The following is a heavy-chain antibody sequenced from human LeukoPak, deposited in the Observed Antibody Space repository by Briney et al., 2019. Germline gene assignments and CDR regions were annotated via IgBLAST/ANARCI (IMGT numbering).Heavy chain of an antibody. CDR3: ARVYQGVSLFDGIDY. CDR1: GFTFNSYS. Sequence: GGSLRLSCAASGFTFNSYSMNWFRQAPGKGLEWVSSISSSSRFIYYADSVKGRFTISRDNAKKSLYLQMNSLRAEDTAVYYCARVYQGVSLFDGIDYWGQGTLVTVSS. J-gene: IGHJ4*02. D-gene: IGHD3-10*01. V-gene: IGHV3-21*01. CDR2: ISSSSRFI.